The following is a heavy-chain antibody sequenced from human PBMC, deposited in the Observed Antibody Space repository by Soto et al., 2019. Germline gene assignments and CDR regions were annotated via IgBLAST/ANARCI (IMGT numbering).Heavy chain of an antibody. J-gene: IGHJ4*02. Sequence: QVQLVQSGAEVKKPGSSVKVSCKASGGTFSSYAISWVRQAPGQGLEWMGGIIPIFGTANYAQKFQGRVTITADESTSTDYMELSSLRSEDKAVYYCASDTKAYGSGSLDFDYWGPGTLVTVSS. D-gene: IGHD3-10*01. CDR3: ASDTKAYGSGSLDFDY. V-gene: IGHV1-69*12. CDR2: IIPIFGTA. CDR1: GGTFSSYA.